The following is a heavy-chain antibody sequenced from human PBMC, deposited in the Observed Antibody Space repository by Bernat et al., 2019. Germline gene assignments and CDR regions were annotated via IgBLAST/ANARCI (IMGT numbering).Heavy chain of an antibody. V-gene: IGHV4-38-2*01. CDR2: IYHSGST. CDR1: GYSISSGYY. D-gene: IGHD6-6*01. Sequence: QVQLQESGPGLVKPSETLSLTCAVSGYSISSGYYWGWIRQPPGKGLEWIGSIYHSGSTYYNPSLKSRVTISVDTSKNQFSLKLSSVTAADTAVYYCATALLAYSSSSDAFDIWGQGTVVTVSS. CDR3: ATALLAYSSSSDAFDI. J-gene: IGHJ3*02.